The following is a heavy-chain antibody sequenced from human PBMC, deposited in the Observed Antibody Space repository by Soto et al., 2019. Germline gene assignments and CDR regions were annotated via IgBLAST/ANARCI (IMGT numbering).Heavy chain of an antibody. Sequence: QVQLQESGPGLVKPSETLSLTCTVSGGSISSYYWSWIRQPPGKGLEWIGYIYYSGSTNYNPSLKRRVNISGDPSKNQFSLKLRSVNGAGPAVDYCAGGFGSSSGEFDYWGQGTLVTVSS. CDR1: GGSISSYY. CDR3: AGGFGSSSGEFDY. V-gene: IGHV4-59*01. CDR2: IYYSGST. J-gene: IGHJ4*02. D-gene: IGHD6-6*01.